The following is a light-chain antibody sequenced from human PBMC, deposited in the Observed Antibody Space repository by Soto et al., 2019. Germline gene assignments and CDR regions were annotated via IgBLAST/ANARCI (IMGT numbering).Light chain of an antibody. V-gene: IGKV3-11*01. CDR1: QSVSSY. CDR3: HHRSNWPST. Sequence: EIVLTQSPATLSLSPGDRATLSCRASQSVSSYLAWYQQKPGQAPRLLIYDASNRAAGIPARFSGSGSGTDFTLTITSLEPEDFAVYYCHHRSNWPSTFGGGTKVEIK. J-gene: IGKJ4*01. CDR2: DAS.